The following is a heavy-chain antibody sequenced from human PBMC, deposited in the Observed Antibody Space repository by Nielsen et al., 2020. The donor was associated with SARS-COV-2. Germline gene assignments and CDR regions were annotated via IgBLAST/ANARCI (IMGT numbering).Heavy chain of an antibody. J-gene: IGHJ6*03. CDR3: TTEAVAQYYYYYYVDV. CDR1: GFTFSNAW. CDR2: IKSKTDGGTT. V-gene: IGHV3-15*01. D-gene: IGHD6-19*01. Sequence: GGSLRLSCAASGFTFSNAWMSWVRQAPGKGLEWVGRIKSKTDGGTTDYAAPVKGRFTISRDDSKNTLYLQMNSLKTEDTAVYYCTTEAVAQYYYYYYVDVWGKGTTVTVSS.